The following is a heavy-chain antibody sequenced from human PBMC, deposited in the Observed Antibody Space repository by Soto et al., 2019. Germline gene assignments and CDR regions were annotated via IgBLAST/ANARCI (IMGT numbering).Heavy chain of an antibody. V-gene: IGHV3-33*01. CDR3: ARGNYYGSGSYPHRHYYYYGMDV. J-gene: IGHJ6*01. Sequence: TGGSLRLSCAASGFTFSSYGMHWVRQAPGKGLEWVAVIWYDGSNKYYADSVKGRFTISRDNSKNTLYLQMNSLRAEDTAVYYCARGNYYGSGSYPHRHYYYYGMDVW. CDR1: GFTFSSYG. D-gene: IGHD3-10*01. CDR2: IWYDGSNK.